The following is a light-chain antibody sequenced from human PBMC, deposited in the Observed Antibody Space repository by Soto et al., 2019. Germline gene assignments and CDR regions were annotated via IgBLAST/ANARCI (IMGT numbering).Light chain of an antibody. CDR2: EAT. CDR3: CSYAGSSTLL. J-gene: IGLJ2*01. Sequence: QSALTQPASVSGSPEQSITISCTGTSSDVGSYNLVSWYQQHPGKAPKVIIYEATKRPSGVSNRFSGSKSGNMASLTISGLQAEDEADYYCCSYAGSSTLLFGGGTKVTVL. CDR1: SSDVGSYNL. V-gene: IGLV2-23*01.